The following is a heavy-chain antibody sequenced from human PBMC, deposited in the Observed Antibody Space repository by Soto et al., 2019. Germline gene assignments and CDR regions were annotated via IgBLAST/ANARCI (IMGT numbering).Heavy chain of an antibody. CDR2: ISAHNGNT. Sequence: QVHLVQSGAEVKKPGASVKVSCKASGYTFTSYGITWVRQAPGQGLEWVGWISAHNGNTDYAQKLQGRVIVTRNPSKSTACMELRSLRADDPAVYYCARGRYGDYWGQGALVTVSS. CDR3: ARGRYGDY. V-gene: IGHV1-18*01. D-gene: IGHD1-1*01. CDR1: GYTFTSYG. J-gene: IGHJ4*02.